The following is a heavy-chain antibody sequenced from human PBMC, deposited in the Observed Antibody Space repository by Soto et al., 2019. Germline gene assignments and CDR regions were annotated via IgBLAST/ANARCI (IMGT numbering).Heavy chain of an antibody. V-gene: IGHV4-39*01. J-gene: IGHJ2*01. CDR2: IYYSGST. CDR3: ARPLYGDYDWYCDL. D-gene: IGHD4-17*01. CDR1: GGSISSSSYY. Sequence: QLQLQESGPGLVKPSETLSLTCTVSGGSISSSSYYWGWIRQPPGKGLEWIGSIYYSGSTYYNPFFRSRVPVSVDTSKNQFSLKRSSVTAADTAVYYCARPLYGDYDWYCDLWGRGSLVTVSS.